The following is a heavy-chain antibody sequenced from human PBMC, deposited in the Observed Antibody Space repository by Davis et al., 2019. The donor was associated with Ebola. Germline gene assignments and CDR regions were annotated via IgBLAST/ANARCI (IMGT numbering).Heavy chain of an antibody. CDR1: GGTFGSYA. J-gene: IGHJ4*02. CDR2: ISGYSGDT. V-gene: IGHV1-18*01. Sequence: ASVKVSCKFSGGTFGSYAVSWVRQAPGQGLEWLGWISGYSGDTKYEQKVQDRVTLTTDTSTNTAYMELRSLRSDDTAVYYCAKDSSSWYYFDDSGYPFDDWGQGTLVIVSS. CDR3: AKDSSSWYYFDDSGYPFDD. D-gene: IGHD3-22*01.